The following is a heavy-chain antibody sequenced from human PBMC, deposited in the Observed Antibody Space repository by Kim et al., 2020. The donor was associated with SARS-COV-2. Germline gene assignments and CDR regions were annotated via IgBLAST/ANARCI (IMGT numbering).Heavy chain of an antibody. Sequence: TSLKTRLTISKDTSKNQVVLTMTNMDPVDTATYYCARILDGGNSGGYFDLWGRGTLVTVSS. CDR3: ARILDGGNSGGYFDL. D-gene: IGHD2-21*02. J-gene: IGHJ2*01. V-gene: IGHV2-70*01.